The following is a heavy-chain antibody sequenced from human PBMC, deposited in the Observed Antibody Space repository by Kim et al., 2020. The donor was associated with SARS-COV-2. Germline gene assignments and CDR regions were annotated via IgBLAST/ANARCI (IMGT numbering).Heavy chain of an antibody. Sequence: PSLKSRAPISVDTSKNQFSLKLSSVTAADTAVYYCARGYCSGGSCYWGFDPWGQGTLVTVSS. J-gene: IGHJ5*02. D-gene: IGHD2-15*01. V-gene: IGHV4-34*04. CDR3: ARGYCSGGSCYWGFDP.